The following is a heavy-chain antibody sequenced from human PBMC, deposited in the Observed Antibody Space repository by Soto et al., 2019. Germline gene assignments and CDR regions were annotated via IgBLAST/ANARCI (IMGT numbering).Heavy chain of an antibody. V-gene: IGHV4-38-2*01. CDR2: IHYTGYT. D-gene: IGHD1-1*01. CDR1: GYSISSGYY. Sequence: PSETLSLTCAVSGYSISSGYYWGCIRRPPGKGLEWVGSIHYTGYTYYNPSLKSRATMSVDTSNNQFSLRLGSVTAADTAVYYCTRLPQSLEFADFWCKGKLATVSA. CDR3: TRLPQSLEFADF. J-gene: IGHJ4*02.